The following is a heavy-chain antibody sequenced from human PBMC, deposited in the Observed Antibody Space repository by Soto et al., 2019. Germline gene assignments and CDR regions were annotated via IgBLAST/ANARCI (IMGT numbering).Heavy chain of an antibody. J-gene: IGHJ4*02. D-gene: IGHD3-16*01. CDR2: ITGGNT. V-gene: IGHV3-23*01. CDR3: VKDKERGGYDSDFDS. Sequence: GGSLRLSCAVSGFTVGTYGMGWVRQAPGKGLEWVSTITGGNTYYAASVKGRCTISRDISKNTLYLQMSSLRAEDTALYYCVKDKERGGYDSDFDSWGQGTLVTAPQ. CDR1: GFTVGTYG.